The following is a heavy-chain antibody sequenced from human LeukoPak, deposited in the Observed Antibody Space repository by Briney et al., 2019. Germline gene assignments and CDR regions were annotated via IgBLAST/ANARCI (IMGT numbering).Heavy chain of an antibody. CDR1: GFTLNSYA. D-gene: IGHD1-26*01. CDR2: ISFDGGNK. V-gene: IGHV3-30-3*01. J-gene: IGHJ3*02. CDR3: AKSGSHNAFDT. Sequence: GGSLRLSCAASGFTLNSYAMHWVRQVPDKGLEWVTIISFDGGNKVYADSVKGRFTISRDNSKNTLYLQMNRLRPEDTAVYYCAKSGSHNAFDTWGQGTMVTVSS.